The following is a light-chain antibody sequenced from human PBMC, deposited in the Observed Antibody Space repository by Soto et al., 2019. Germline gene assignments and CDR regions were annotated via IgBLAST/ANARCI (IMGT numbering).Light chain of an antibody. CDR1: QSLLHSDGKTY. CDR2: EVS. Sequence: EIVMTQPPLSLSVTPGQPASISCKSSQSLLHSDGKTYLYWYLQKPGRPPQLLIYEVSNLFSGVPDRFSGSGSGTDFTLKISRVEAEDVGVYYCMQSIQLPRTFGQGTKADI. J-gene: IGKJ1*01. CDR3: MQSIQLPRT. V-gene: IGKV2D-29*01.